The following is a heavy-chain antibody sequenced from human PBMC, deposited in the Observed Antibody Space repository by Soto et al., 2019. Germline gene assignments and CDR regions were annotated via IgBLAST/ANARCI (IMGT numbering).Heavy chain of an antibody. J-gene: IGHJ6*02. D-gene: IGHD4-4*01. CDR2: ISGSGGST. CDR1: GVTLRRHG. CDR3: ARTLHSNYYYYGMDV. Sequence: PGGGLRLPCAAAGVTLRRHGLRWGRPGPGEGLEWVSAISGSGGSTYYADSVKGRFTIARDNSTSTAYMELSSLRSEDTAVYYCARTLHSNYYYYGMDVWGQGTTVTVSS. V-gene: IGHV3-23*01.